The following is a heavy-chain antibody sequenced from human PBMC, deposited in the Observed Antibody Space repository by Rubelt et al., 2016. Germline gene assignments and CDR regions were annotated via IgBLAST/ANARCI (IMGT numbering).Heavy chain of an antibody. V-gene: IGHV3-30*03. J-gene: IGHJ6*02. CDR3: AREGVVVSKSTTYYYGMDV. Sequence: AASVKGRFTISRDNSKNTLYLQMNSLRAEDTAVYYCAREGVVVSKSTTYYYGMDVWGQGTTVTVSS. D-gene: IGHD2-15*01.